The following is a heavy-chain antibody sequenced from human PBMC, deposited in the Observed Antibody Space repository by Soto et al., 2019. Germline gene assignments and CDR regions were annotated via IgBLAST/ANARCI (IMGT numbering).Heavy chain of an antibody. CDR3: AKARGAPGGKYYFDY. J-gene: IGHJ4*02. CDR1: GFSFSSYA. CDR2: ISGSGGST. D-gene: IGHD1-26*01. Sequence: EVQLLASGGGLVQPGGSLSLSCAASGFSFSSYAMSWVRQAPGKGLERVSAISGSGGSTYYADSVKGRVTISRNTSKNTLYLQMNSPRAEDTAVYDCAKARGAPGGKYYFDYWGKGPLVTVSS. V-gene: IGHV3-23*01.